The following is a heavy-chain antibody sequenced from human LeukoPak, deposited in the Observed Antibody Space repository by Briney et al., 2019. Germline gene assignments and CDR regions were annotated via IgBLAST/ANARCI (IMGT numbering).Heavy chain of an antibody. V-gene: IGHV4-34*01. J-gene: IGHJ4*02. CDR2: IDPSGNT. CDR3: ARHYGP. Sequence: SETLSLTCAVYGGSFSGYYWSWIRQFPGKGLEWIGEIDPSGNTNYSPSLKSRVTISIDTSKNQFSLKLNSVTATDTAVYYCARHYGPWGQGTLVTVSS. D-gene: IGHD3-16*01. CDR1: GGSFSGYY.